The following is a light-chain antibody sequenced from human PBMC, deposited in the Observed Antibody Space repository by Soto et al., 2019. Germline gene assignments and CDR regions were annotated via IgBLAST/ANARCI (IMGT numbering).Light chain of an antibody. CDR2: GAS. CDR3: QQYGSSPHT. J-gene: IGKJ2*01. Sequence: EIGLTQSPGTLSLSPGERATLSCRASQSVSSSYLAWYQQKPGQAPRLLIYGASSRATGIPDRFSGSGSGTDFTLTISRLEPEDFAVYYCQQYGSSPHTFGHGTKVEIK. V-gene: IGKV3-20*01. CDR1: QSVSSSY.